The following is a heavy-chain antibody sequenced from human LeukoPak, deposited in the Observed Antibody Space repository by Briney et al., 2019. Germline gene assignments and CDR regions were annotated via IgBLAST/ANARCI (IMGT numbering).Heavy chain of an antibody. CDR1: GFTFSSYA. J-gene: IGHJ4*02. Sequence: PGGSLRLSCAASGFTFSSYAMSWVRQAPGKGLEWVSAISGSGGSTYYADSVKGRFTISRDNSKNTLYLQMNSLRAEDTALYYCARVMGVRGAPSDYWGQGTLVTVSS. CDR2: ISGSGGST. V-gene: IGHV3-23*01. D-gene: IGHD3-10*01. CDR3: ARVMGVRGAPSDY.